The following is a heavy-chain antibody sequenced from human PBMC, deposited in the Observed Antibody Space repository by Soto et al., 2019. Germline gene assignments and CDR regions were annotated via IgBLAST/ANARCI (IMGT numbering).Heavy chain of an antibody. D-gene: IGHD4-17*01. CDR2: IIPIFGTA. CDR1: GGTFSSYA. Sequence: SVKVSCKASGGTFSSYAISWVRQAPGQGLEWMGGIIPIFGTANYAQKFQGRVTITADESTSTAYMGLSSLRSEDTAVYYCARELRWSPYYFDYWGQGTLVTVSS. J-gene: IGHJ4*02. V-gene: IGHV1-69*13. CDR3: ARELRWSPYYFDY.